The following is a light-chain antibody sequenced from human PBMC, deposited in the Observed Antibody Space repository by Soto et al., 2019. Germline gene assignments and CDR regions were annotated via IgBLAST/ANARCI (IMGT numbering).Light chain of an antibody. V-gene: IGLV1-51*01. J-gene: IGLJ1*01. CDR2: DDN. CDR1: SSNIGGNS. CDR3: GSWDSSLSAYV. Sequence: QTVVTQPPSVSAAPGQKVTISCSGSSSNIGGNSVSWYQQLPGTAPKLLIYDDNKRPSGIPDRFSGSKSGTSATLGITGFQTGDEADYYCGSWDSSLSAYVFGTWTKVTVL.